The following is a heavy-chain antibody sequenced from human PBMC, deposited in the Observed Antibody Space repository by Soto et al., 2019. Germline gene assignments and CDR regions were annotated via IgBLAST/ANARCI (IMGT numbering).Heavy chain of an antibody. V-gene: IGHV4-59*01. CDR2: IYYSGST. Sequence: SETLSLTCTVSGGSISSYYWSWIRQPPGKGLEWIGYIYYSGSTNYNPSFKSRVTISVDTSKNQFSLKLSSVTAADTAVYYCARDLSRYSYGYFGYWGQGTLVTVSS. D-gene: IGHD5-18*01. CDR1: GGSISSYY. CDR3: ARDLSRYSYGYFGY. J-gene: IGHJ4*02.